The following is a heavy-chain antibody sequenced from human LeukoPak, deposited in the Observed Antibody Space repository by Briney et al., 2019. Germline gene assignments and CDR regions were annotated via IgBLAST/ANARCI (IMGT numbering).Heavy chain of an antibody. CDR1: GGSISSGDYY. V-gene: IGHV4-30-4*08. CDR3: ARVHQLLSYYFDY. J-gene: IGHJ4*02. Sequence: SETLSLTCTVPGGSISSGDYYWSWIRQPPGKGLEWIGYIYYSGSTYYNPSLKSRVTISVDTSKNQFSLKLSSVTAADTAVYYCARVHQLLSYYFDYWGQGTLVTVS. CDR2: IYYSGST. D-gene: IGHD2-2*01.